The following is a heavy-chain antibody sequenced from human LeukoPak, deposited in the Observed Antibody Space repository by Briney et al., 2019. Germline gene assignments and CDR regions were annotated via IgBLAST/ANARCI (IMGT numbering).Heavy chain of an antibody. Sequence: SETLSLTCTVSGGSISSYYWSWIRQPAGKGLEWIGRIYTSGSTNYNPSLKSRVTMSVDTSKNQFSLKLSSVTAADTAVYYCARDRGYYGSGSYYYYYMDVWGKGTTVTISS. J-gene: IGHJ6*03. D-gene: IGHD3-10*01. CDR2: IYTSGST. CDR1: GGSISSYY. CDR3: ARDRGYYGSGSYYYYYMDV. V-gene: IGHV4-4*07.